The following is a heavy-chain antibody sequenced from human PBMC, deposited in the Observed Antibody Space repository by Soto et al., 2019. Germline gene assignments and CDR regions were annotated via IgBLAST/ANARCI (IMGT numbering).Heavy chain of an antibody. D-gene: IGHD3-16*01. CDR1: GVTFSDYY. CDR3: ARDRDDYIWGIIDY. J-gene: IGHJ4*02. V-gene: IGHV3-11*01. CDR2: ISSSGSTI. Sequence: GGSLRLSCAASGVTFSDYYMSWIRQAPGKGLEWVSYISSSGSTIYYADSVKGRFTISRDNAKNSLYLQMNSLRAEDTAVYYCARDRDDYIWGIIDYWGQGTLVTVSS.